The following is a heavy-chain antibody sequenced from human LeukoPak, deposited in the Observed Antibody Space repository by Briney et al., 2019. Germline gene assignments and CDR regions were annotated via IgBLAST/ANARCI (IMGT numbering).Heavy chain of an antibody. Sequence: PPESPSLSCAQSGYSLRGAYYWAWTGQPPGKGLXXXXXXXXSGSTYYNPSLKSPVNMSVDTSKNQISLKLSSVTAADTAVYYCARASGSYGSGSYYYYGMDVWGKGTTVTVSS. J-gene: IGHJ6*04. D-gene: IGHD3-10*01. CDR3: ARASGSYGSGSYYYYGMDV. CDR2: XXXSGST. CDR1: GYSLRGAYY. V-gene: IGHV4-38-2*01.